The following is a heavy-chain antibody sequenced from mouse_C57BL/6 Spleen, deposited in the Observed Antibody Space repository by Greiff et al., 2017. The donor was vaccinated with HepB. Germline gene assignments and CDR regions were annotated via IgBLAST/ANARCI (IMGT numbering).Heavy chain of an antibody. V-gene: IGHV5-6*01. CDR3: ARRGTYLYFDV. CDR2: ISSGGSYT. Sequence: EVKLVESGGDLVKPGGSLKLSCAASGFTFSSYGMSWVRQTPDKRLEWVATISSGGSYTYYPDSVKGRFTISRDNAKNTLYLQMSSLKSDDTAMYYCARRGTYLYFDVWGTGTTVTVSS. CDR1: GFTFSSYG. J-gene: IGHJ1*03.